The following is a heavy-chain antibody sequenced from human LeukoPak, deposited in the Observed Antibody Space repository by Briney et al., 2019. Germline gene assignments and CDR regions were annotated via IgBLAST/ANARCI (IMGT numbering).Heavy chain of an antibody. J-gene: IGHJ4*02. Sequence: QSGGSLRLSCAASGFTVSSNYMSWVRQAPGKGLEWVSGISWNSGSIGYADSVKGRFTISRDNAKNSLYLQMNSLRAEDTALYYCAKERYPGIAVAGTSIDYWGQGTLVTVSS. D-gene: IGHD6-19*01. CDR3: AKERYPGIAVAGTSIDY. V-gene: IGHV3-9*01. CDR1: GFTVSSNY. CDR2: ISWNSGSI.